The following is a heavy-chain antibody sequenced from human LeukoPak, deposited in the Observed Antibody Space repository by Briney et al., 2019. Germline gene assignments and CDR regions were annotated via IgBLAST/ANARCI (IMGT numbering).Heavy chain of an antibody. Sequence: PGGSLRLSCAASGFTFSTYWMSWVRQAPGKGLEWVANIKEDGSEKYYVDSVKGRFTISRDNAKKSLSLEVNSLRAEDTAVYYCARHPYDYMWGSDRLAHFDNWGQGTLVTVSS. D-gene: IGHD3-16*02. J-gene: IGHJ4*02. CDR1: GFTFSTYW. CDR2: IKEDGSEK. CDR3: ARHPYDYMWGSDRLAHFDN. V-gene: IGHV3-7*01.